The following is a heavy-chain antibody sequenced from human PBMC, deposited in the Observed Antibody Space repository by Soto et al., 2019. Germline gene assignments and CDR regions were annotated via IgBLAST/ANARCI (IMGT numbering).Heavy chain of an antibody. CDR3: AREQRALVGATLAFDI. CDR1: GGSISSYY. Sequence: QVQLQESGPGLVKPSETLSLTCTVSGGSISSYYWSWIRQPPGKGLEWIGYIYYSGSTNYNPSLKSRVTISVDTSMNQFSLKLSSVTAADTAVYYCAREQRALVGATLAFDIWGQGTMVTVSS. J-gene: IGHJ3*02. CDR2: IYYSGST. V-gene: IGHV4-59*01. D-gene: IGHD1-26*01.